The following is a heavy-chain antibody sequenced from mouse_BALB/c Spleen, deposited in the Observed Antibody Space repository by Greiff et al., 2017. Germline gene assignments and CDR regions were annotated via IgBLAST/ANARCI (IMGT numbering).Heavy chain of an antibody. J-gene: IGHJ4*01. D-gene: IGHD4-1*01. V-gene: IGHV14-3*02. CDR1: GFNIKDTY. Sequence: EVQGVESGAELVKPGASVKLSCTASGFNIKDTYMHWVKQWPEQGLEWIGRIDPANGNTKYDPKFQGKATITADTSSNTAYLQLSSLTSEDTAVYYCARDWDGYYAMDYWGQGTSVTVSS. CDR3: ARDWDGYYAMDY. CDR2: IDPANGNT.